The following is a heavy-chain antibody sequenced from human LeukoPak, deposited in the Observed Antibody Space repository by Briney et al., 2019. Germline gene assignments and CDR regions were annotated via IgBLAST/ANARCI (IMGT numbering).Heavy chain of an antibody. Sequence: GGSLRLSCSVSGFTFSSYWMSWVRQAPGKGLEWVANIKQDGSEQYYVDSVKGRFTISRDNAKNSLYLQMISLRAEDTAVYYCARGGTTVTARDYFDYWGQGTLVTVSS. CDR3: ARGGTTVTARDYFDY. CDR2: IKQDGSEQ. CDR1: GFTFSSYW. D-gene: IGHD4-11*01. V-gene: IGHV3-7*01. J-gene: IGHJ4*02.